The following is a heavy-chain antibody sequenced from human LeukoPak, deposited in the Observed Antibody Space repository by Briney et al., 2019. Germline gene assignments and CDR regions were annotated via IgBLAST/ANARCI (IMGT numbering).Heavy chain of an antibody. Sequence: SGTLSLTCAVSGGSISSSNWWSWIRQPPGKGLEWIGCIYYSGSTYYNPSLKSRVTISVDTSKNQFSLKLNSVTAADTAVYYCARGVERIFGVVNWFDPWGQGTPVTVSS. D-gene: IGHD3-3*01. CDR2: IYYSGST. V-gene: IGHV4-4*02. CDR3: ARGVERIFGVVNWFDP. J-gene: IGHJ5*02. CDR1: GGSISSSNW.